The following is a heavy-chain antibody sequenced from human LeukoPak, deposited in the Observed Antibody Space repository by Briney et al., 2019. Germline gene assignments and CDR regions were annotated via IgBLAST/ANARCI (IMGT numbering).Heavy chain of an antibody. CDR1: GFTFSSYA. J-gene: IGHJ4*02. V-gene: IGHV3-23*01. CDR3: AKDVVDTAMVTKPFDY. CDR2: ISGSGGST. Sequence: GGSLRLSCAASGFTFSSYAMSWVRQAPGKGLEWVSAISGSGGSTYYADSVKGRFTISRDNSKNTLYLQMNSLRAEDTAVYYCAKDVVDTAMVTKPFDYWGQGTLVTVSS. D-gene: IGHD5-18*01.